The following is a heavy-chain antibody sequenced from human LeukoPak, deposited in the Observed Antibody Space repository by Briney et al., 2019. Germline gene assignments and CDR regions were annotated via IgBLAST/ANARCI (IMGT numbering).Heavy chain of an antibody. CDR3: AREMATTRFDY. CDR1: GYTFTSYY. V-gene: IGHV1-46*01. CDR2: INPSGGST. D-gene: IGHD5-24*01. J-gene: IGHJ4*02. Sequence: ASVKVSCKASGYTFTSYYMHWVRQAPEQGLEWMGIINPSGGSTSYAQKFQGRVTMTRDMSTSTVYMELSSLRSEDTAVYYCAREMATTRFDYWGQGTLVTVSS.